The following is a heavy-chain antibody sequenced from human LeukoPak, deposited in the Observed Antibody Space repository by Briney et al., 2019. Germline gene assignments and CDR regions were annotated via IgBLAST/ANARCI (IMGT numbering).Heavy chain of an antibody. CDR3: AREPIERVLYGMGV. V-gene: IGHV4-31*03. CDR2: IYYSGST. Sequence: SQTLSLTCTVSGGSISTGGYYWSWIRQYPGKGLEWIGYIYYSGSTYFNPSLKSRVTISVEKSKNQFSLKLSSVTAADTAVYYCAREPIERVLYGMGVWGQGTTVTVSS. CDR1: GGSISTGGYY. D-gene: IGHD1-1*01. J-gene: IGHJ6*02.